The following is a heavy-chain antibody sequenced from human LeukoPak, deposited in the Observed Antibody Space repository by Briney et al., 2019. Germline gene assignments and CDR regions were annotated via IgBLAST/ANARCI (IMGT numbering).Heavy chain of an antibody. CDR2: IYYTGST. CDR1: GGSIHSYY. CDR3: ARDPPGSGSFLDN. V-gene: IGHV4-59*01. Sequence: SSETLSLTCTVSGGSIHSYYWGWIRQPPGRGLEYIGYIYYTGSTNYNPSLKSRVTISVDMSKNQFSLKLSSVTAADTAVYYCARDPPGSGSFLDNWGQGTLVTVSS. D-gene: IGHD3-10*01. J-gene: IGHJ4*02.